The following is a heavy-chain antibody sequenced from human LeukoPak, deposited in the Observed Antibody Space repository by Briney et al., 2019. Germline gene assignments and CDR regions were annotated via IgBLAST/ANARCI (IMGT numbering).Heavy chain of an antibody. CDR2: ISASGDYT. CDR3: AKGRISATCDSTRWFGP. Sequence: GGSLRLSCAASGFTFSSYAMTWVRQAPGKGLEWVSSISASGDYTQYADSVKGRFTFSRDNSKNTLYLQMNSLRAEDTAVYFCAKGRISATCDSTRWFGPWGQGTLVTVSS. J-gene: IGHJ5*02. V-gene: IGHV3-23*01. CDR1: GFTFSSYA. D-gene: IGHD3-3*02.